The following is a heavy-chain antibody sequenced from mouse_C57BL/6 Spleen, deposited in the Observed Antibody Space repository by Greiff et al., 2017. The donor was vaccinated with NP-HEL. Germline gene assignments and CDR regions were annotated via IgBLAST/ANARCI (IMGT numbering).Heavy chain of an antibody. CDR2: IDPSDSYT. Sequence: QVQLQQSGAELVMPGASVKLSCKASGYTFTSYWMHWVKQRPGQGLEWIGEIDPSDSYTNYNQKFKGKSTLTVDKSSSTAYMQLSSLTSEDSAVYYCARYSTRDFDYWGQGTTLTVSS. V-gene: IGHV1-69*01. CDR3: ARYSTRDFDY. CDR1: GYTFTSYW. J-gene: IGHJ2*01. D-gene: IGHD1-1*01.